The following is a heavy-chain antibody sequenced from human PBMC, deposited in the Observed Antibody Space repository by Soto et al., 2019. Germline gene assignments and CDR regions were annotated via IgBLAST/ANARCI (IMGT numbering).Heavy chain of an antibody. D-gene: IGHD3-22*01. V-gene: IGHV3-15*01. CDR3: TTDGGGHETYYYDSSGSGDY. CDR2: IKSKTDGGTT. CDR1: GFTFSNAW. Sequence: KPGGSLRLSCAASGFTFSNAWMSWVRQAPGKGLEWVGRIKSKTDGGTTDYAAPVKGRFTISRDDSKNTLYLQMNSLKTEDTAVYYCTTDGGGHETYYYDSSGSGDYWGQGTLVTVSS. J-gene: IGHJ4*02.